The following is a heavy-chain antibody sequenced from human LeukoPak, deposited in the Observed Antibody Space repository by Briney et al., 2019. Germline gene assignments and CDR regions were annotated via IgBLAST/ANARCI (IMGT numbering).Heavy chain of an antibody. CDR3: TRGYYNSF. J-gene: IGHJ4*02. Sequence: PGRSLRLSCTTSGFTFGDEPVNWVRQAPGKGLEWVGLIRTKRNDATAEYAASVKGRFSISRDDSTRVAYLQMNSLKAEDTAVYYCTRGYYNSFWGQGTLATVSS. CDR1: GFTFGDEP. V-gene: IGHV3-49*04. CDR2: IRTKRNDATA. D-gene: IGHD3-10*01.